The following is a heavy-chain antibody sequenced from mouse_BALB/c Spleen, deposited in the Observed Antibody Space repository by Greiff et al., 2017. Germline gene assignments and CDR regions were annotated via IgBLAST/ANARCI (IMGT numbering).Heavy chain of an antibody. CDR2: INPSNGGT. D-gene: IGHD2-4*01. V-gene: IGHV1S81*02. CDR3: ARNYDSRWYFDV. CDR1: GYTFTSYV. Sequence: QVQLQQSGPELVKPGASVKMSCKASGYTFTSYVMYWVKQRPGQGLEWIGEINPSNGGTNFNEKFKSKATLTVDKSSSTAYMQLSSLTSEDSAVYYCARNYDSRWYFDVWGAGTTVTVSS. J-gene: IGHJ1*01.